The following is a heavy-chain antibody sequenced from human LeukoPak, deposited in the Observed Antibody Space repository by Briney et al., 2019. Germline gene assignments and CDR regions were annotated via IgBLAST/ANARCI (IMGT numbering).Heavy chain of an antibody. V-gene: IGHV3-23*01. D-gene: IGHD3-16*02. CDR3: AKAITFGGVIAYDHYFDY. J-gene: IGHJ4*02. CDR1: GFTFSSYG. Sequence: GGSLRLSCAASGFTFSSYGMSWVRQAPGKGLEWVSAISGSGGSTYYADSVKGRFTISRDNSKNTLYLQMNSLRAEDTAVYYCAKAITFGGVIAYDHYFDYWGQGTLVTVSS. CDR2: ISGSGGST.